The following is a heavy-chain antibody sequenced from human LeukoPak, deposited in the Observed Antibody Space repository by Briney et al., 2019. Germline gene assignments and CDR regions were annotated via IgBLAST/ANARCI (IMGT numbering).Heavy chain of an antibody. V-gene: IGHV1-2*02. J-gene: IGHJ6*03. CDR2: INPNSGGT. D-gene: IGHD3-16*01. Sequence: GASVKVSCKASGYTFTGYYMHWVRQAPGQGLEWMGWINPNSGGTNYAQKFQGRVTMTRDTSISTAYMELSRLRSDDTAVYYCARVWGSDYYYYYMDVWGKGTTVTVS. CDR3: ARVWGSDYYYYYMDV. CDR1: GYTFTGYY.